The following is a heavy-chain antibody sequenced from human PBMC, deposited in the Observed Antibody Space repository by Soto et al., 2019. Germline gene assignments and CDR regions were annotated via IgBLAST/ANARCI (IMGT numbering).Heavy chain of an antibody. Sequence: QITLKESGPSLVKPTQTLTLTCTFSGFSLDTSKVAVGWIRQPPGKALEWLALIYWDDDKRFNPSLKNRLTITKDTSKNKVVLTMTNVDPVDTATYYCAHRTLLWFGELSSSYFDSWGQGTLVTVSS. D-gene: IGHD3-10*01. CDR2: IYWDDDK. J-gene: IGHJ4*02. V-gene: IGHV2-5*02. CDR1: GFSLDTSKVA. CDR3: AHRTLLWFGELSSSYFDS.